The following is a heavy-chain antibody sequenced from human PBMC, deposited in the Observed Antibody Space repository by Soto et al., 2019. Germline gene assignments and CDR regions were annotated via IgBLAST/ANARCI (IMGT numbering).Heavy chain of an antibody. V-gene: IGHV1-69*01. CDR2: IIPIFGTA. J-gene: IGHJ4*02. CDR3: ARERLYGSGSYWYDY. D-gene: IGHD3-10*01. CDR1: GGTFSSYA. Sequence: QVQLVQSGAEVKKPGSSVKVSCKASGGTFSSYAISWVRQAPGQGLEWMGGIIPIFGTANYAQKFQGRVTITADETTSTAYVELSSLRSEDTAVYYCARERLYGSGSYWYDYWGQGTLVTVSS.